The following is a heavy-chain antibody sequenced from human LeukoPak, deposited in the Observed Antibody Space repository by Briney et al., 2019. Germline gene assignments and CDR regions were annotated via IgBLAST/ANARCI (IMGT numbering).Heavy chain of an antibody. CDR1: GFTFSSYS. CDR3: TSALWNDGNY. V-gene: IGHV3-21*01. Sequence: GGSLRLSCAASGFTFSSYSMNWVRQAPGKGLEWVSSISSSSSYIYYADSVKGRFTISRDNAKNTLYLQMNSLRAEDTAVYYCTSALWNDGNYWGQGSLVTVSS. J-gene: IGHJ4*02. D-gene: IGHD1-1*01. CDR2: ISSSSSYI.